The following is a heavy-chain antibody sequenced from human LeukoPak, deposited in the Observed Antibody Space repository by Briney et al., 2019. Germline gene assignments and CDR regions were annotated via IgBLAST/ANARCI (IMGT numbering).Heavy chain of an antibody. CDR3: AKVGSSPWHMYYFDC. Sequence: GGSLRLSCAASGFAFNIYAMTWVRQAPGKGLEWVSTISGDSATPYFADSVKGRFTISRDNSKNTLYLQMNSLRVEDTAVYYCAKVGSSPWHMYYFDCWGQAALVTVSS. J-gene: IGHJ4*02. CDR1: GFAFNIYA. D-gene: IGHD1-26*01. CDR2: ISGDSATP. V-gene: IGHV3-23*01.